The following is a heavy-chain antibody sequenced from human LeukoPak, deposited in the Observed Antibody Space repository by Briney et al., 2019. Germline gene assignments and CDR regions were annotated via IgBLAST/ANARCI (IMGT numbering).Heavy chain of an antibody. V-gene: IGHV3-23*01. CDR2: ITGSGGYT. J-gene: IGHJ4*02. D-gene: IGHD3-10*01. CDR3: ALLWSMKAFRH. Sequence: PGGSLRLSCAASGFSFSSYAMSWVRQAPGKGLEWVSSITGSGGYTYYADSVKGRFTLSRDNSKNMLYLQTNSLKAEGTAIYYCALLWSMKAFRHWGQGALVSVSS. CDR1: GFSFSSYA.